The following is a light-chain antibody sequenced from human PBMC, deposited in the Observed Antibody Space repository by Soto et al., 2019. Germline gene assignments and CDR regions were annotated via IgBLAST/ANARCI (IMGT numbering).Light chain of an antibody. CDR1: QSISSS. J-gene: IGKJ5*01. Sequence: DIQMTQSPSSLSASVGDSVTITCRASQSISSSLNWYQQKPGKAPRLLIYAASTLQSGVPSGFSGSGSGTDFALTISSLQTEPFPNYYCQQTFTTPHTFGQGTRLEI. CDR3: QQTFTTPHT. CDR2: AAS. V-gene: IGKV1-39*01.